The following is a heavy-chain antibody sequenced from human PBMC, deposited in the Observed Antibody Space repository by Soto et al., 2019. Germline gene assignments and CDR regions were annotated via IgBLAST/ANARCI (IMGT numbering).Heavy chain of an antibody. CDR2: IYYSGST. D-gene: IGHD2-8*01. CDR1: GTSVTSAGYY. J-gene: IGHJ6*02. V-gene: IGHV4-31*03. Sequence: QVQLQESGPGLVKPSQTLSLSCTVTGTSVTSAGYYWSWIRQHPGQGLEWIGYIYYSGSTSYNPSLKSRVTISVDTSNNQFSLDLTSVTAADTAVYYCARGGYCSNGVCYIHYGVDVSGQGTTVTVSS. CDR3: ARGGYCSNGVCYIHYGVDV.